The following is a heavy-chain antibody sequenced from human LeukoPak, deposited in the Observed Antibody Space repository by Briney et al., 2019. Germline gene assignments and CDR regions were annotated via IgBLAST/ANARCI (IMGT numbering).Heavy chain of an antibody. CDR2: IYYSGST. Sequence: PGGSLRLSCAASGFTFSSYAMSWIRQPPGKGLEWIGSIYYSGSTYYNPSLKSRVTISVDTSKNQFSLKLSSVTAADTAVYYCARGGYFDYWGQGTLVTVSS. CDR1: GFTFSSYA. V-gene: IGHV4-39*01. CDR3: ARGGYFDY. D-gene: IGHD1-26*01. J-gene: IGHJ4*02.